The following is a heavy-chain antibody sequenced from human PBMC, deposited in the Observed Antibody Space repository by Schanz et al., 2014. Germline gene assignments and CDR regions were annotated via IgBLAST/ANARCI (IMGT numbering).Heavy chain of an antibody. V-gene: IGHV3-48*01. J-gene: IGHJ4*02. CDR1: GLTFSNYG. Sequence: EVQLVASGGGLVQPGGSLRLSCAASGLTFSNYGMSWVRQAPGKGLEWVSYVSRSTPDIYYADSVKGRFTMSRDNAKNSVFLQMNSLRAEDTAVYYCVSQTGSPNYWGQGTLVTVSS. D-gene: IGHD6-13*01. CDR3: VSQTGSPNY. CDR2: VSRSTPDI.